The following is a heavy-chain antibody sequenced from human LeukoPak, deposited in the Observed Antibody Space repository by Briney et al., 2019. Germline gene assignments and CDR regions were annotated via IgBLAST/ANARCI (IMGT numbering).Heavy chain of an antibody. J-gene: IGHJ4*02. CDR1: GGSISSGSYY. CDR3: ARGPVIQFKDSSGFFVLDY. CDR2: IYTSGST. Sequence: SETLSLTCTVSGGSISSGSYYWSWIRQPAGKGLEWIGRIYTSGSTNYNPSLKSRVTISVDTSKNQFSLKLSSVTAADTAVYYCARGPVIQFKDSSGFFVLDYWGQGTLVTVSS. V-gene: IGHV4-61*02. D-gene: IGHD3-22*01.